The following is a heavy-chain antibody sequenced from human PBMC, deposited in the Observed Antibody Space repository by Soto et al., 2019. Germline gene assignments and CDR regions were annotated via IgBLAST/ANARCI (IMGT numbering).Heavy chain of an antibody. CDR3: AKATRYGGRYWRYYFDY. CDR2: ISGSGGNI. J-gene: IGHJ4*02. D-gene: IGHD1-26*01. Sequence: GGSLRLSCAASGFTFNNYAMTWVRQAPGKGLEWVSVISGSGGNIYYADSVKGRVTISRDNSKNTVYLQLDSLRAEDTAVYYCAKATRYGGRYWRYYFDYWGQGTLVTVSS. CDR1: GFTFNNYA. V-gene: IGHV3-23*01.